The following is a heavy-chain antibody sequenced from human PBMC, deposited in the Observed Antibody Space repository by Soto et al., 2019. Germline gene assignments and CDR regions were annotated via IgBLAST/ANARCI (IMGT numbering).Heavy chain of an antibody. CDR2: ISKSSSLI. Sequence: PGGSLRLSCVGSGFTFSSFTMTWVRQAPGMGLQYLASISKSSSLIYYADSVRGRFIISRDNSKDSVFLQMYSLRAEDTAMYYCVRGDDRVDWGQGTLVTVSS. CDR3: VRGDDRVD. D-gene: IGHD1-1*01. J-gene: IGHJ4*02. CDR1: GFTFSSFT. V-gene: IGHV3-21*01.